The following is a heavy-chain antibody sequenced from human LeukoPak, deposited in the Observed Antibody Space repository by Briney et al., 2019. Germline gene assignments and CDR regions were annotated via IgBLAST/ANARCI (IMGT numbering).Heavy chain of an antibody. J-gene: IGHJ5*02. D-gene: IGHD6-13*01. CDR1: GGTFSSYT. V-gene: IGHV1-69*13. Sequence: SVKVSCKASGGTFSSYTISWVRQAPGQGLEWMGGIIPIFGTPHYAQTFQGRVTITADESTSTAYMELSSLRSEDTAVYYCARDEQDSSSWYARWFDPWGQGTLVTVSS. CDR2: IIPIFGTP. CDR3: ARDEQDSSSWYARWFDP.